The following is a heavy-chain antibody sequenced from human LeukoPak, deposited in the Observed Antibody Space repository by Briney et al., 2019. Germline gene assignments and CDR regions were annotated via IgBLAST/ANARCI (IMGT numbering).Heavy chain of an antibody. Sequence: SETLSLTCSVSDGSISSFYWSWLRQPPGKGLEWIGDVYYSGSTNYNPSLKSRVTIEVDTSKNHFSLNLMSVTAANTAVYYCARHSRGEALDVFDMWGQGTMVTVSS. CDR2: VYYSGST. D-gene: IGHD3-16*01. CDR1: DGSISSFY. V-gene: IGHV4-59*08. CDR3: ARHSRGEALDVFDM. J-gene: IGHJ3*02.